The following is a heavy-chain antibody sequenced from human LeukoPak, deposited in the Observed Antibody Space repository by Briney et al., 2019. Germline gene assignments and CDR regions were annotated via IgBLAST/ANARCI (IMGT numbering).Heavy chain of an antibody. D-gene: IGHD2-8*01. CDR2: IGTAGGT. J-gene: IGHJ4*02. V-gene: IGHV3-13*01. CDR3: ARGCTNGVCYYYFDY. Sequence: GGSLRLSCAASGFTFSSYDMHWVRQATGKGLEWVSAIGTAGGTYYPGSVKGRFTISRENAKNSLYLQMNSLRAGDTAVYYCARGCTNGVCYYYFDYWGQGTLVTVSS. CDR1: GFTFSSYD.